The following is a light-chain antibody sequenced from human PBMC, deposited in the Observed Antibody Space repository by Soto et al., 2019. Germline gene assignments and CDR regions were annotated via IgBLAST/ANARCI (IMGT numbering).Light chain of an antibody. Sequence: DIQMTQSPSTLSASVGDRVTITCRASQSISSWLAWYQQKPGKAPKILIYDASSLESGVPSRFSGSGSGTEFTLTISSLQPDDFATYCCQQYNSYLYTFGQGTRLEIK. CDR2: DAS. CDR3: QQYNSYLYT. CDR1: QSISSW. V-gene: IGKV1-5*01. J-gene: IGKJ2*01.